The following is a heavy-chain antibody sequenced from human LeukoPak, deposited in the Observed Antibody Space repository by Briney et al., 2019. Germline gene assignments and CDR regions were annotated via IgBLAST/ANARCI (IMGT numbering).Heavy chain of an antibody. J-gene: IGHJ4*02. CDR1: GFTVSSNY. Sequence: GGSLRLSCAASGFTVSSNYMSWVRQAPGKGLEWVSVIYSGGSTYYAGSVKGRFTISRDNSKNTLYLQMNSLRAEDTAVYYCANVAVQLHLDYWGQGTLVTVSS. CDR2: IYSGGST. CDR3: ANVAVQLHLDY. D-gene: IGHD5-18*01. V-gene: IGHV3-66*02.